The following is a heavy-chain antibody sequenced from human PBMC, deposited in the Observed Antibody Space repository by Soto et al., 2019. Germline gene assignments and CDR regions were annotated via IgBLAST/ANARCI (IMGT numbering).Heavy chain of an antibody. J-gene: IGHJ4*02. CDR1: GFTFSSFG. CDR3: AKLSWGSGLFYDY. D-gene: IGHD3-10*01. Sequence: GGSLRLSCAASGFTFSSFGMHWVRQAPGKGLEWVALISDDGSKEYYTDSVKGRFTISRDNSKNTVYLQTNSLRSEDTAVYHCAKLSWGSGLFYDYWGQGTPVTVSS. V-gene: IGHV3-30*18. CDR2: ISDDGSKE.